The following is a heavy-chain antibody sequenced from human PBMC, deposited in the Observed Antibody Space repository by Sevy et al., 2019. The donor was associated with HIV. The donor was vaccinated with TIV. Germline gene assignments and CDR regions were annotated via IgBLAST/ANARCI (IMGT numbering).Heavy chain of an antibody. CDR1: GYTFTGYY. V-gene: IGHV1-2*06. CDR2: INPNSGGT. Sequence: ASVKVSCKASGYTFTGYYMHWVRQAPGQGLEWMGRINPNSGGTNYAQKFQGKVTMTRETSINKAYMELSRLRSDDTAVYYCAREYSGLITIFGVEPSYYYGMDVWGQGTTVTVSS. CDR3: AREYSGLITIFGVEPSYYYGMDV. J-gene: IGHJ6*02. D-gene: IGHD3-3*01.